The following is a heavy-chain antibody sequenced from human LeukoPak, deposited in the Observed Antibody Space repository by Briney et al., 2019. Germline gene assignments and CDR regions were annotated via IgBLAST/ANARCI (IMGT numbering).Heavy chain of an antibody. CDR3: ARRPSSIAVAGNDAFDI. CDR2: IYYSGST. V-gene: IGHV4-39*01. J-gene: IGHJ3*02. Sequence: SETLSLTCTVSGGSISSSSYYWGWIRQPPGKGLEWIGRIYYSGSTYYNPSLKSRVTISVDTSKNQSSLKLSSVPAADTAVYYCARRPSSIAVAGNDAFDIWGQGTMVTVSS. CDR1: GGSISSSSYY. D-gene: IGHD6-19*01.